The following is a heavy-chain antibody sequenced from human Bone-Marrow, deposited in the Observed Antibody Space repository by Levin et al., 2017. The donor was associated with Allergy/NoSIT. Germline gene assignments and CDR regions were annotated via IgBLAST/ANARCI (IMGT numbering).Heavy chain of an antibody. V-gene: IGHV1-24*01. Sequence: ASVKVSCRVSGSGYTLSQLSIHWVRQPPGKGLEWLGGFDPEDDKPIYAQLFQGRVTMTEDTSAETAYMDLSSMRSDDTGVYFCTTAFGGNYSLHEYCLHWGQGTLVTVSS. CDR3: TTAFGGNYSLHEYCLH. J-gene: IGHJ1*01. CDR2: FDPEDDKP. CDR1: GSGYTLSQLS. D-gene: IGHD1-7*01.